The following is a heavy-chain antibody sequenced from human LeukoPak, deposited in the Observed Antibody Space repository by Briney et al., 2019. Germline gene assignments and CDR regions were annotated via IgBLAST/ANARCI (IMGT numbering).Heavy chain of an antibody. Sequence: ASVKVSCKASGHTFTSYAMNWVRQAPGQGLEWMGWINTNTGNPTYAQGFTGRFVFSLDTSVSTAYLQISSLKAEDTAVYYCARDRGHYYDGSGYLQASQGYYYYYGMDVWGQGTTVTVSS. V-gene: IGHV7-4-1*02. J-gene: IGHJ6*02. CDR3: ARDRGHYYDGSGYLQASQGYYYYYGMDV. D-gene: IGHD3-22*01. CDR2: INTNTGNP. CDR1: GHTFTSYA.